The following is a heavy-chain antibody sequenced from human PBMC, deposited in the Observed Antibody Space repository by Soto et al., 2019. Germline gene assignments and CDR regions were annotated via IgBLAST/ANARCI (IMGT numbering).Heavy chain of an antibody. CDR2: FFYSGST. CDR1: GGSISSYY. J-gene: IGHJ4*02. V-gene: IGHV4-59*12. D-gene: IGHD2-21*02. Sequence: SETLSLTCTVSGGSISSYYWSWIRQPPGKGLEWIGYFFYSGSTNYNPSLKSRVTISVDRSKNQFSLKLSSVTAADTAVYYCARFLIFGSYYDYWGQGTLVTVSS. CDR3: ARFLIFGSYYDY.